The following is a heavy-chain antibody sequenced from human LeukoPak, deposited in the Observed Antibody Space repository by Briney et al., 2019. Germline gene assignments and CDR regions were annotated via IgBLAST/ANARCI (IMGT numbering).Heavy chain of an antibody. Sequence: GGSLRLSCAAPGFTFGGYGMSWVRHAPGKGLEWVSGISCSSGSIDYADSVKGRFTISRDNAKNSLYLQMNSLRAEDTALYHCARDLEYSSSWYVGNYFDYWGQGTLVTVSS. D-gene: IGHD6-13*01. CDR2: ISCSSGSI. J-gene: IGHJ4*02. V-gene: IGHV3-20*01. CDR1: GFTFGGYG. CDR3: ARDLEYSSSWYVGNYFDY.